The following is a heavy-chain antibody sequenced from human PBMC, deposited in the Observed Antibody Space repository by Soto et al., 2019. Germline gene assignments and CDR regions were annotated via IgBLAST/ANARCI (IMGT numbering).Heavy chain of an antibody. D-gene: IGHD6-6*01. Sequence: QVQLQQWGAGLLKPSETLSLTCAVYGGSFSGYYWSWIRQPPGKGLEWIGEINHSGSTNYNPSLRSRVTISVVTSKNPCFLKLSSVTAADTAVYYCARVGSIAARPYYFGYWGQGTLVTVSS. CDR1: GGSFSGYY. CDR2: INHSGST. V-gene: IGHV4-34*01. CDR3: ARVGSIAARPYYFGY. J-gene: IGHJ4*02.